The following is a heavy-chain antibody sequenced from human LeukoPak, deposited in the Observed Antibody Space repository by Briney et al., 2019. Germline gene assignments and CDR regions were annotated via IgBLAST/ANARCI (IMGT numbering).Heavy chain of an antibody. CDR3: VGDGLSRGPGPLY. CDR1: GFSFNTFA. Sequence: GGSLRLSCAASGFSFNTFAMHWVRQAPGKGLEWVAVIFYDGSDEKYADSVKGRFAISRDNSKCTVYLQMNRLRREDTAVYYCVGDGLSRGPGPLYWGQGTLVTVSS. J-gene: IGHJ4*02. CDR2: IFYDGSDE. V-gene: IGHV3-30*09. D-gene: IGHD3-10*01.